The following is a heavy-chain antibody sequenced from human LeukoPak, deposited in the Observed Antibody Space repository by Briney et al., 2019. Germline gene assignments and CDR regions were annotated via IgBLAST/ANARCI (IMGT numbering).Heavy chain of an antibody. D-gene: IGHD2/OR15-2a*01. J-gene: IGHJ4*02. CDR3: ARHGSTSLDY. CDR2: INHSGST. Sequence: TSETLSLTCAVYGGSFSGYYWSWIRQPPGKGLEWIGEINHSGSTNYNPSLKSRVTISVDTSKNQFSLKLSSVTAADTAVYYCARHGSTSLDYWGQGTLVTVSS. V-gene: IGHV4-34*01. CDR1: GGSFSGYY.